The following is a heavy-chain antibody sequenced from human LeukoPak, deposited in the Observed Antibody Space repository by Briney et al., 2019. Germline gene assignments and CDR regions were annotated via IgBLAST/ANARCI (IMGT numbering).Heavy chain of an antibody. Sequence: ASVKVSCKASGYTFTSYGISWVRQAPGQGLEWMGWISAYNGNTNYAQKLQGRVTMTTDTSTSTAYMEPRSLRSDDTAVYYCARDVDYYDSSGYKGTTYYYYGMDVWGQGTTVTVSS. CDR2: ISAYNGNT. J-gene: IGHJ6*02. CDR1: GYTFTSYG. V-gene: IGHV1-18*01. D-gene: IGHD3-22*01. CDR3: ARDVDYYDSSGYKGTTYYYYGMDV.